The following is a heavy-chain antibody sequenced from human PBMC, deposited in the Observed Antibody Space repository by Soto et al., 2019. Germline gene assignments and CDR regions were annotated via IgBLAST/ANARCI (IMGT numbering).Heavy chain of an antibody. CDR3: ARTEVSGDNYYYGMDV. V-gene: IGHV1-69*05. CDR1: GGTFSSYA. J-gene: IGHJ6*02. D-gene: IGHD3-10*01. Sequence: ASVKVSCKASGGTFSSYAISWVRQAPGQGLEWMGGIIPIFGTANYAQKFQGRVTMTRNTSISTAYMELSSLRSEDTAVYYCARTEVSGDNYYYGMDVWGQGTTVTVSS. CDR2: IIPIFGTA.